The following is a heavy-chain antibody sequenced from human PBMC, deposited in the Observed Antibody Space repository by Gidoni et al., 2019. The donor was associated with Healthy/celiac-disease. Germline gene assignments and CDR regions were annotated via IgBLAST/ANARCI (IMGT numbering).Heavy chain of an antibody. CDR2: INPNSGGT. V-gene: IGHV1-2*02. CDR1: GYTFTGYY. Sequence: QVQLVQSGAEVKKPGASVKVSCKASGYTFTGYYMHWVRQAPGQGLEWMGWINPNSGGTNYAQKFQGRVTMTRDTSISTAYMELSRLRSDDTAVYYCARLNLMVYAAEVEDYWGQGTLVTVSS. CDR3: ARLNLMVYAAEVEDY. D-gene: IGHD2-8*01. J-gene: IGHJ4*02.